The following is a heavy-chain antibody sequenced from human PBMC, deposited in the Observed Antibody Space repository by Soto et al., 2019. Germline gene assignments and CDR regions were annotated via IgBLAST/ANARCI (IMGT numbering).Heavy chain of an antibody. CDR2: IYYSGST. V-gene: IGHV4-39*01. Sequence: PSETLSLTCTVSGGSITSSSYYWGWIRQPPGKGLEWIGSIYYSGSTYYNPSLKSRVTISVDASKNQFSLKLSSVTAADTAVYYCATQEVGGSYVYTFDPWGQGTLVTVSS. CDR3: ATQEVGGSYVYTFDP. CDR1: GGSITSSSYY. D-gene: IGHD1-26*01. J-gene: IGHJ5*02.